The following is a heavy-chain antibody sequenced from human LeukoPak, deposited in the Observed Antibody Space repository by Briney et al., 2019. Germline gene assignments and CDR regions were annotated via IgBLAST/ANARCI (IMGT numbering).Heavy chain of an antibody. Sequence: AGGSLRLSCAASGFTFSNYEMNWVRQAPGKGLEWLSYIGTSGGGIQYADSVKGRFTISRDNAKNSLYLQMNSLRAEDTALYYCTRDAIVPGVFLDHWGQGILVTVSS. CDR1: GFTFSNYE. V-gene: IGHV3-48*03. J-gene: IGHJ4*02. CDR3: TRDAIVPGVFLDH. D-gene: IGHD3-10*02. CDR2: IGTSGGGI.